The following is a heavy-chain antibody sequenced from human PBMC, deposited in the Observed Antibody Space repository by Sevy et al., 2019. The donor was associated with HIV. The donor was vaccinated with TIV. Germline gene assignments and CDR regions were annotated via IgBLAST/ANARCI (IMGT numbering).Heavy chain of an antibody. V-gene: IGHV3-7*01. CDR1: GFTFSSYW. D-gene: IGHD2-2*01. Sequence: GWSLRLSCAASGFTFSSYWMSWVRQAPGKGLEWVANIKQDGSEKYYVDSVKGRFTISRDNAKNSLYLQMNSLRAEDTAVYYCARAIVVVPAATPQHLDYWGQGTLVTVSS. CDR3: ARAIVVVPAATPQHLDY. CDR2: IKQDGSEK. J-gene: IGHJ4*02.